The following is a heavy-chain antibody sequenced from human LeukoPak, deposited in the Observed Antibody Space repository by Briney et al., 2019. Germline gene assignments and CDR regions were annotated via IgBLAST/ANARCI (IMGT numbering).Heavy chain of an antibody. V-gene: IGHV4-31*03. D-gene: IGHD3-10*01. CDR3: ARDRGMVQGVRLRNWFDP. Sequence: SETLSLTCTVSGASISSGGYYWSWIRQHPGKGLEWIGYVYYSGSTYYNPSLKSRVTISVDTSKNQFSLRLNSVTAADTAVYHCARDRGMVQGVRLRNWFDPWGQGTLVTVSS. CDR1: GASISSGGYY. J-gene: IGHJ5*02. CDR2: VYYSGST.